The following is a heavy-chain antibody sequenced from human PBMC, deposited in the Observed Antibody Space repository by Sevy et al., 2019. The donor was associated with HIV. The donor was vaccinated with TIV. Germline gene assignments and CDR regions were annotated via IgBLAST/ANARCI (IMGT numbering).Heavy chain of an antibody. CDR1: GYTFTGYY. Sequence: ASVKVSCKASGYTFTGYYMHWVRQAPGQGLEWMGWINPNSGGTNYAQKFQGRVTMTRDTSISTAYMELSRLRSDDTAVYYCAREYSSSWYWETYYYYGMDVWGQRTTVTVSS. D-gene: IGHD6-13*01. V-gene: IGHV1-2*02. CDR2: INPNSGGT. CDR3: AREYSSSWYWETYYYYGMDV. J-gene: IGHJ6*02.